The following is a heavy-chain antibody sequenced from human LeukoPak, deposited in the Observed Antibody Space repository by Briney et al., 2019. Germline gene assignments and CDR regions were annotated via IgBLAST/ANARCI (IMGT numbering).Heavy chain of an antibody. CDR1: GFTFSSYS. Sequence: GGSLRLFCAASGFTFSSYSMTWVRQAPGKGLEWVSSFTSGSRSIYYADSVKGRFTISRDNAKKLLYLQMNSLRAEDTAIYYCAKDPREYYDSCGYYVYYFDYWGQGTLVTVSS. D-gene: IGHD3-22*01. J-gene: IGHJ4*02. CDR3: AKDPREYYDSCGYYVYYFDY. CDR2: FTSGSRSI. V-gene: IGHV3-21*01.